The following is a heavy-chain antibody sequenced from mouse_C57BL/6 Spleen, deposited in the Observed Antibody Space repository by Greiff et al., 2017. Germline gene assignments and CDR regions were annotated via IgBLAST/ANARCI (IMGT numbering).Heavy chain of an antibody. CDR1: GYTFTSYW. Sequence: VQLQQPGAELVRPGSSVKLSCKASGYTFTSYWMDWVKQRPGQGLEWIGNIYPSDSETHYNQKFKDKATLTVDKSSSTAYMQLSSLTSEDSAVYYCARGTSNYIDYWGQGTTLTVSS. V-gene: IGHV1-61*01. D-gene: IGHD2-10*02. CDR2: IYPSDSET. CDR3: ARGTSNYIDY. J-gene: IGHJ2*01.